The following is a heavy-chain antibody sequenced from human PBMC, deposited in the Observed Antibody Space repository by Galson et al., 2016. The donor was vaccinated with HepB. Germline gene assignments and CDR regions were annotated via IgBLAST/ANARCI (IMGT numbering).Heavy chain of an antibody. V-gene: IGHV4-39*02. D-gene: IGHD3-10*01. Sequence: ETLSLTCVVSGGSFSITSYSWGWIRQPPGKGLEWIGTFYYSGSTYYNPSLRSRLSISVDTSQNHFSLRLSSVTAADTAVYYCAHLNSGTYKGDAFDMWGQGTMVIVSS. J-gene: IGHJ3*02. CDR1: GGSFSITSYS. CDR2: FYYSGST. CDR3: AHLNSGTYKGDAFDM.